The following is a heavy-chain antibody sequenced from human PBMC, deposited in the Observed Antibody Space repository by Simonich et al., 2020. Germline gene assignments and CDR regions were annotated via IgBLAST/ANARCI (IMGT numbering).Heavy chain of an antibody. D-gene: IGHD3-10*01. V-gene: IGHV1-69*09. CDR1: GGTFSSYA. J-gene: IGHJ4*02. Sequence: QVPLVQSGAEVKKPGSSVKVSCKASGGTFSSYAISWVRQAPGQGLEGMGGIIPILGIANNARKFQGRVTITADKSTSTAYMELSSLRSEDTAVYYCARTNTMRELDTMVRGVDYFDYWGQGTLVTVSS. CDR3: ARTNTMRELDTMVRGVDYFDY. CDR2: IIPILGIA.